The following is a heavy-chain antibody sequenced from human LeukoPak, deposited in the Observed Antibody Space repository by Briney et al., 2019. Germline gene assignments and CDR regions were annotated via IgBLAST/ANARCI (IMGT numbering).Heavy chain of an antibody. D-gene: IGHD3-22*01. J-gene: IGHJ4*02. Sequence: SETLSLTCTVSGGSISSYYWSWIRQPPGKGLEWIGYIYYSGSTYYNPSLKSRVTISVDTSKNQFSLRLSSVTAADTAVYYCARGLTHLDSSGYYYYFDYWGQGTLVTVSS. CDR2: IYYSGST. CDR1: GGSISSYY. V-gene: IGHV4-59*08. CDR3: ARGLTHLDSSGYYYYFDY.